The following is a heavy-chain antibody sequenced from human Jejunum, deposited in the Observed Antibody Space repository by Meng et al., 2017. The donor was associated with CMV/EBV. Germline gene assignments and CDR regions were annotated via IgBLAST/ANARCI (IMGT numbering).Heavy chain of an antibody. Sequence: GSISEYYWAWIRQAPGKGLEWIGHIYSTGTTYSNPALKSRVTISLDTSERQLSLRLNSVTAADTAVYYCARVGDSSGYYPNYFDNWGQGTRVTVSS. D-gene: IGHD3-22*01. CDR2: IYSTGTT. J-gene: IGHJ4*02. CDR3: ARVGDSSGYYPNYFDN. V-gene: IGHV4-59*08. CDR1: GSISEYY.